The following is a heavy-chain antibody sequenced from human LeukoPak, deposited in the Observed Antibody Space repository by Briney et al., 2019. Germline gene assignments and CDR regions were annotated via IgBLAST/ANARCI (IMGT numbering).Heavy chain of an antibody. J-gene: IGHJ6*03. CDR3: TRLRADTSGGYYYFMDV. V-gene: IGHV3-73*01. D-gene: IGHD6-19*01. CDR1: GFIFNVSA. CDR2: IRSKVNNYST. Sequence: GGSLRLSCAASGFIFNVSAMHWVRQASGKGLEWVGRIRSKVNNYSTRYGASMKGRFTISRDDSKNTTYLQMNSLKTEDTAVYYCTRLRADTSGGYYYFMDVWGKGTTVTVSS.